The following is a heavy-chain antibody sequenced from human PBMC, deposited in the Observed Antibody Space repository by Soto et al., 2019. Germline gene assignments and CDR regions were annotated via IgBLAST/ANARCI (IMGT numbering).Heavy chain of an antibody. CDR3: AGALENPYFYYGLNV. D-gene: IGHD1-1*01. J-gene: IGHJ6*02. CDR1: GFSFSSYG. V-gene: IGHV3-30*03. Sequence: XESLRLSCAASGFSFSSYGMEGVRLAPGKGLEWVAATTYDGGIKHYVDSVKGRFTISRDNSKNTLYLQMNSLRVEDTATYYCAGALENPYFYYGLNVWGQGTTVTVSS. CDR2: TTYDGGIK.